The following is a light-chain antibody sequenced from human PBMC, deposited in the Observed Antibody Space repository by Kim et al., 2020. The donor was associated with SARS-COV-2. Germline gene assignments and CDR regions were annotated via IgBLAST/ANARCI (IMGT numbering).Light chain of an antibody. CDR2: DAS. Sequence: SPGERATLSCRASQSVRSYLAWYQQKPGPAPRLRIYDASNRATGIPARCSGSGSGTDFTLSISSLEPEDFAFYYCLQRSNWNSITFGQGTRLEIK. V-gene: IGKV3-11*01. J-gene: IGKJ5*01. CDR3: LQRSNWNSIT. CDR1: QSVRSY.